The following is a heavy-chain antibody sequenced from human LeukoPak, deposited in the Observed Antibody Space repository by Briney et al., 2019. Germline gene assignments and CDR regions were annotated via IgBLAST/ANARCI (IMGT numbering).Heavy chain of an antibody. CDR3: VRYGVAYGMDV. D-gene: IGHD1-1*01. V-gene: IGHV3-23*01. CDR2: ISDSGGRT. Sequence: GGSLRLSCAVSGITLSNYGMSWVRQAPGKGLEWVAGISDSGGRTNYADSVKGRFTISRDNPKNTLYLQMNSLGAEDTAVYYCVRYGVAYGMDVWGQGTTVTVS. J-gene: IGHJ6*02. CDR1: GITLSNYG.